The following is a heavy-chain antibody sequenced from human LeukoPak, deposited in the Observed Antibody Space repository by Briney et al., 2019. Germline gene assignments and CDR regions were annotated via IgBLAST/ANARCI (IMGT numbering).Heavy chain of an antibody. Sequence: QPGGSLRLSCAASGLTFDDYAMHWVRQAPGRGLEWVSFISGNGGSRYYADSVKGRFTISRDNSKNSLYLQMTSLGTEDTALYYCAKDPSRKISYYYYYGMGVWGQGTTVTVSS. CDR1: GLTFDDYA. J-gene: IGHJ6*02. V-gene: IGHV3-43*02. CDR3: AKDPSRKISYYYYYGMGV. CDR2: ISGNGGSR.